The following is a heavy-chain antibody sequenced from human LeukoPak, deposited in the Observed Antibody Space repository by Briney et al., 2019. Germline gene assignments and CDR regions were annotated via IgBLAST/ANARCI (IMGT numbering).Heavy chain of an antibody. J-gene: IGHJ5*02. D-gene: IGHD6-19*01. V-gene: IGHV4-61*02. Sequence: PSETLSLTCSVSAVSTSIVAYFWSWLRQPGRNGLEWIRRIHTSGRIHRNPSGKSPFTITVHTAKNQFALTLTSLTAADSAVYYFARDIDTSGWYGLSWFDPWGQGALVTVSS. CDR1: AVSTSIVAYF. CDR2: IHTSGRI. CDR3: ARDIDTSGWYGLSWFDP.